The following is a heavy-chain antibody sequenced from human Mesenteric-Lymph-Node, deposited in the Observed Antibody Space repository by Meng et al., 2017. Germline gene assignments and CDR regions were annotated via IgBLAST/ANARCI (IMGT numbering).Heavy chain of an antibody. V-gene: IGHV1-8*03. J-gene: IGHJ3*02. D-gene: IGHD6-19*01. CDR2: MNPNSGNT. Sequence: ASVKVSCKASGYTFTSYDINWVRQATGQGLEWMGWMNPNSGNTGYAQKFQGRVTITRNTSISTAYMELSSLRSEDTAVYYCAVLYSSGWYFEAFDIWGQGKMVTVSS. CDR1: GYTFTSYD. CDR3: AVLYSSGWYFEAFDI.